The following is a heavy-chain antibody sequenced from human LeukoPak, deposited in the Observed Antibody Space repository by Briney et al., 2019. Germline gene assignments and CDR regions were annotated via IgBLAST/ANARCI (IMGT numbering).Heavy chain of an antibody. D-gene: IGHD6-6*01. Sequence: SETLSLTCAVYGGSFSGYYWSWIRQPPGKGLEWIGEINHSGSTNYNPSLKSRVTISVDTSKNQFSLKLSSVTAADTAVYYCARISTFEYSSLHYFDYWGQGTLVTVSS. CDR3: ARISTFEYSSLHYFDY. CDR1: GGSFSGYY. J-gene: IGHJ4*02. V-gene: IGHV4-34*01. CDR2: INHSGST.